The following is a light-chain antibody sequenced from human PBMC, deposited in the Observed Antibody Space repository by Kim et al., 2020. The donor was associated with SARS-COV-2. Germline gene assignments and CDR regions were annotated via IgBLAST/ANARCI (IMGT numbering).Light chain of an antibody. Sequence: STSVGDTVTITCRASQGIRNDLVWYQQKPGKAPKLLIYSASSLQSGVPSRFSGSGSGTDFTLTISSLQPEDFATYYCLQDYNYPYTFGQGTKLEIK. J-gene: IGKJ2*01. CDR1: QGIRND. CDR3: LQDYNYPYT. V-gene: IGKV1-6*01. CDR2: SAS.